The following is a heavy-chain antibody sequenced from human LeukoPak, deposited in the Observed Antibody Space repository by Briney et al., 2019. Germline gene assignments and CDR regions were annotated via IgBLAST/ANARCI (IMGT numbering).Heavy chain of an antibody. V-gene: IGHV3-7*04. J-gene: IGHJ4*02. CDR3: ARGGSSRFDQ. CDR2: ISPDGSEK. D-gene: IGHD6-13*01. Sequence: SGGSLRLSCAASGFTFTTYWMSWVRQAPGKGLEWVAKISPDGSEKYYVDSVKGRFTISRDNAKHSLDLQMTSLRADDTAVYYCARGGSSRFDQWGQGTLVTVSS. CDR1: GFTFTTYW.